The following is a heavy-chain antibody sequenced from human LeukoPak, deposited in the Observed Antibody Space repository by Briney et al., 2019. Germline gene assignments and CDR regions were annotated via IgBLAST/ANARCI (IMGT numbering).Heavy chain of an antibody. Sequence: PGGSLRLSCAASGFSFNRHSMSWVRQAPGEGLEWVSFISSGSTTIYYAESVKGRFTISGDNAKNSLFLQMNSLRAEDTAVYYCARRGTGHGMDVWGQGTTVIVSS. CDR2: ISSGSTTI. D-gene: IGHD1-1*01. CDR3: ARRGTGHGMDV. J-gene: IGHJ6*02. CDR1: GFSFNRHS. V-gene: IGHV3-48*01.